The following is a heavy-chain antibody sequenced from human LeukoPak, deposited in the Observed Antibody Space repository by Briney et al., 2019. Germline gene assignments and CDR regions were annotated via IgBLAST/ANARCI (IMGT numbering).Heavy chain of an antibody. J-gene: IGHJ4*02. CDR1: GYSFTSYW. CDR3: ARLGPPGIMITFGEVTDPYYFDY. CDR2: IYPGDSDT. V-gene: IGHV5-51*01. D-gene: IGHD3-16*01. Sequence: GESLKISCKGSGYSFTSYWVGWVRQMPGKGLEWMGIIYPGDSDTRYSPSFQGQVTISADKSISTAYLQWSSLKASDTAMYYCARLGPPGIMITFGEVTDPYYFDYWGQGTLVTVSS.